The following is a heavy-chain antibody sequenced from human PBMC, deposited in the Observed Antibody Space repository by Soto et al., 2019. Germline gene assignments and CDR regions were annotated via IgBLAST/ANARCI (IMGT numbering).Heavy chain of an antibody. J-gene: IGHJ4*02. CDR1: GFTFSSYA. D-gene: IGHD5-18*01. CDR3: ARSGYSYFFDY. CDR2: ISGSGGST. Sequence: GGSLRLSCAASGFTFSSYAMSWVRQAPGKGLEWVSAISGSGGSTYYADSVKGRFTISRDNSENTLYLQMNSLRAEDAAVYYCARSGYSYFFDYWGQGTLVTVSS. V-gene: IGHV3-23*01.